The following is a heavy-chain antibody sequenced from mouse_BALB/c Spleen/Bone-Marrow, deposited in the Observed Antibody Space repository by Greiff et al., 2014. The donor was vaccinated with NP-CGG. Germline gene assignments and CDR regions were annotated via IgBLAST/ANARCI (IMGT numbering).Heavy chain of an antibody. CDR2: IPPGNGDI. CDR3: KRSDGNYYAMDY. CDR1: GYTFTDHA. V-gene: IGHV1S53*02. Sequence: VQLRQSDAELVKPGASVKISCKASGYTFTDHAIHWVKQTPEQGLEWIGYIPPGNGDIKYNEKFKGKATLTADKSSSTAYMQLNSLTSEDSAVYFCKRSDGNYYAMDYWGQGTSVTVSS. D-gene: IGHD2-1*01. J-gene: IGHJ4*01.